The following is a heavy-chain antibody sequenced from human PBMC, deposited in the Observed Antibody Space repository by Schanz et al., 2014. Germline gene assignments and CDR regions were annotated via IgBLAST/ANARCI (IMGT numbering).Heavy chain of an antibody. D-gene: IGHD2-8*02. CDR1: GFSFTTYA. Sequence: EVQLLESGGGLVQPGGSLRLSCASSGFSFTTYAMSWVRQAPGKGLEWVSSISSGGGSTYYADSVKGRFTISRDNFKGALYLQMSSLRAEDTAVYYCAKSLESCPGGRCSRGYFDYWGQGTLXTVSS. J-gene: IGHJ4*02. V-gene: IGHV3-23*01. CDR2: ISSGGGST. CDR3: AKSLESCPGGRCSRGYFDY.